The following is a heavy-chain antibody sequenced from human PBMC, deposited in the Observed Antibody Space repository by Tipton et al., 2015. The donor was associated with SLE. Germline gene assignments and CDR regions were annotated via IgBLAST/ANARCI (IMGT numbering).Heavy chain of an antibody. D-gene: IGHD6-6*01. Sequence: SLRLSCAVFGFSFSGYWMSWVRPAPGKGLEWVACIKQNGGEEYYVDSVKGRFTISGDDANKSLFLQMNSLRVEDTGVYFCASLDSARGGAARFVHWGQGTVVLVSS. CDR1: GFSFSGYW. V-gene: IGHV3-7*01. J-gene: IGHJ4*02. CDR3: ASLDSARGGAARFVH. CDR2: IKQNGGEE.